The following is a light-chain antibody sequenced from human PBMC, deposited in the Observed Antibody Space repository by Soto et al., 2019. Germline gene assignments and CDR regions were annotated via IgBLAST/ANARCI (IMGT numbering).Light chain of an antibody. J-gene: IGKJ4*01. CDR2: GAS. CDR1: QSLSSSY. V-gene: IGKV3D-20*02. Sequence: EFVLTQSPGTLSLSPGERATLSCRASQSLSSSYLAWYQQKPGQAPRLLIYGASSRATGIPDRFSGSGSGTDFTLTISRLEPEDFAIYYCQQRISWPLTFGGGTKVEIK. CDR3: QQRISWPLT.